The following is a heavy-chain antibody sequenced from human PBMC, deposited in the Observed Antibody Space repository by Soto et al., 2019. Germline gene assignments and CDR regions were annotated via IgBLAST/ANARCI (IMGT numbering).Heavy chain of an antibody. CDR2: ISAYNGNT. CDR3: ATNFFDYGGNSVVFQH. V-gene: IGHV1-18*01. J-gene: IGHJ1*01. D-gene: IGHD4-17*01. Sequence: QVQLVQSGAEVKKPGASVKVSCKASGYTFTSYGISWVRQAPGQGLEWMGWISAYNGNTDYAQKLQGRVTMTTDTSTSTAYMELRSLRSDDTAVYYCATNFFDYGGNSVVFQHWGQGTLVTVSS. CDR1: GYTFTSYG.